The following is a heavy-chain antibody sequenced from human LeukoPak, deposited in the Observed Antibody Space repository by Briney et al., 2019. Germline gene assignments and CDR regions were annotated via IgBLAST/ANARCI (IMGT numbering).Heavy chain of an antibody. CDR1: GGTFSSYA. D-gene: IGHD3-10*01. CDR3: ARDQAMVRGVIDDY. Sequence: GASVKASCKASGGTFSSYAISWVRQAPGQGLEWMGWINTNTGNPTYAQGFTGRFVFSLDTSVSTAYLQISSLKAEDTAVYYCARDQAMVRGVIDDYWGQGTLVTVSS. CDR2: INTNTGNP. V-gene: IGHV7-4-1*02. J-gene: IGHJ4*02.